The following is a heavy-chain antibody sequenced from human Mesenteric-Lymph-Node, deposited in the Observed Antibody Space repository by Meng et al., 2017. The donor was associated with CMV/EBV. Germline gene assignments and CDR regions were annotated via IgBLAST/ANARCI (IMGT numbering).Heavy chain of an antibody. CDR3: ARDIGFSSSHNNG. V-gene: IGHV1-2*06. CDR2: INPNSGGT. CDR1: GYTFTGYY. J-gene: IGHJ4*02. Sequence: ASGYTFTGYYMHWVRPAPGQGLEWMGRINPNSGGTNYAQKFQGRVTMTRDTSISTAYMELSRLRSDDTAVYYCARDIGFSSSHNNGWGQGTLVTVSS. D-gene: IGHD6-13*01.